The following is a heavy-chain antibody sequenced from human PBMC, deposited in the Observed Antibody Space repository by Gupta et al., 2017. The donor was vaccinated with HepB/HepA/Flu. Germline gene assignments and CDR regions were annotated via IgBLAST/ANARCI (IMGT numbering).Heavy chain of an antibody. Sequence: QVQLQQWGAGLSKPSETLSLTCAVYGGSFSGYYWSWIRQPPGKGLEWIGEINHSGSTNYNPSRKRRVTISVDTSKNQFSLKLSSVTAADTAVYYCARVLDVVGPAAGGWFDPWGQGTLVTVSS. CDR1: GGSFSGYY. V-gene: IGHV4-34*01. D-gene: IGHD2-2*01. CDR3: ARVLDVVGPAAGGWFDP. J-gene: IGHJ5*02. CDR2: INHSGST.